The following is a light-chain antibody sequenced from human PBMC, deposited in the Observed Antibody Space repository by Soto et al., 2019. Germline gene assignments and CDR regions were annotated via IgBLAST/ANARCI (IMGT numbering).Light chain of an antibody. CDR1: QSVRDN. J-gene: IGKJ2*01. CDR3: HQSNNWPYT. V-gene: IGKV3-15*01. Sequence: EIVMTHSPATLSVSPEERATLSCRAIQSVRDNLAWYQQKPGQAPRLLIYGASTRATGIPARFSGSGSGTEFTLTINSLQSEDFALYFCHQSNNWPYTFGQGTKLEIK. CDR2: GAS.